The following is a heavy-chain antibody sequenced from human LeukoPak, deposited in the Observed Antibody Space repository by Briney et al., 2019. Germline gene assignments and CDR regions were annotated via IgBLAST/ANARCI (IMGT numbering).Heavy chain of an antibody. V-gene: IGHV4-34*01. CDR1: GGSFSGYY. J-gene: IGHJ3*02. CDR3: ARVSYDSSGYYPDAFDI. Sequence: SETLSLTCAVYGGSFSGYYWSWIRQPPGKGLEWIGEINHSGSTNYNPSLKSRVAISVDTSKNQFSLKLSSVTAADTAVYYCARVSYDSSGYYPDAFDIWGQGTMVTVSS. CDR2: INHSGST. D-gene: IGHD3-22*01.